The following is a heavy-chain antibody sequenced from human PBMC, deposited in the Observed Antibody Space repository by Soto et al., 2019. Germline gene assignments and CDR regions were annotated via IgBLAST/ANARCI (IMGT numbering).Heavy chain of an antibody. CDR3: ARPYNYERAFDI. J-gene: IGHJ3*02. CDR2: IYPGDSDT. D-gene: IGHD1-1*01. V-gene: IGHV5-51*01. CDR1: GYSFTSYW. Sequence: GESLKISCNGSGYSFTSYWIGWVRQMPGKGLEWVGIIYPGDSDTRDSPAFQGQVTISADKSISTAYLQRASLKASDTAMYYCARPYNYERAFDIWGQGTMVTVSS.